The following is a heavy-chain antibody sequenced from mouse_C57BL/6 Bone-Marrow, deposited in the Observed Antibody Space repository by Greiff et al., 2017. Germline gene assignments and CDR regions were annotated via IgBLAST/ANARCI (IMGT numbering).Heavy chain of an antibody. CDR2: IYPRDGST. CDR1: GYTFTSYD. Sequence: VQLQQSGPELVKPGASVKLSCKASGYTFTSYDINWVKQRPGQGLEWIGWIYPRDGSTKYNEKFKGKATLTVDTSSSTEYWGINSQTSVGTAVYFWAQMGVYYGSSWGDWYLDVWGTGTTVTVSS. CDR3: AQMGVYYGSSWGDWYLDV. D-gene: IGHD1-1*01. V-gene: IGHV1-85*01. J-gene: IGHJ1*03.